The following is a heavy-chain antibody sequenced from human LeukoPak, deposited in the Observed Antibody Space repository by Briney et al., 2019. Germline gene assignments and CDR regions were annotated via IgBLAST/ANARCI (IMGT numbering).Heavy chain of an antibody. D-gene: IGHD2-2*01. V-gene: IGHV3-23*01. CDR1: GFTFSSYA. CDR2: ISGSGGST. Sequence: PGGSLRLSCAASGFTFSSYAMSWVRQAPGKGLEWVSAISGSGGSTYYADSVEGRFTISRDNSKNALYLQMNSLRAEDTAVYYCAKEAIHRSSTSCYDYWGQGTLVTVSS. CDR3: AKEAIHRSSTSCYDY. J-gene: IGHJ4*02.